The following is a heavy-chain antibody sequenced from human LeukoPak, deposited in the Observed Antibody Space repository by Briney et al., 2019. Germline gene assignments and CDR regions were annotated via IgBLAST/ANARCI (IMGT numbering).Heavy chain of an antibody. CDR2: INHSGST. CDR1: GGSFSGYY. Sequence: SSETLSLTCAVYGGSFSGYYWSWIRQPPGKGLEWIGEINHSGSTNYNPSLKSRVTISVDTSKNQFSLKLSSVTAADTAVYYCARVDGSWSYKGNWFDPWGQGTLVTVSS. J-gene: IGHJ5*02. D-gene: IGHD3-10*01. V-gene: IGHV4-34*01. CDR3: ARVDGSWSYKGNWFDP.